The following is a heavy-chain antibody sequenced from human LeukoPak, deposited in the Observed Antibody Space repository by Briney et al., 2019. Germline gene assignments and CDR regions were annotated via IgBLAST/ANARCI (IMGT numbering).Heavy chain of an antibody. J-gene: IGHJ4*02. CDR3: ARGSQTPDAEY. CDR2: IYYSGST. D-gene: IGHD3-10*01. V-gene: IGHV4-39*07. Sequence: SETLSLTCTVSGGSISSSSYYWGWIRQPPGKGLEWIVSIYYSGSTYYNPSLKSRVTISVDTSKNQVSLKLSSVAAGDPAIYYCARGSQTPDAEYWGPGTLVTVSP. CDR1: GGSISSSSYY.